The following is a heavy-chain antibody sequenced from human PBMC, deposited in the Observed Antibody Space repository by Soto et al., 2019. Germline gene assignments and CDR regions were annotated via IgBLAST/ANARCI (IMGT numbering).Heavy chain of an antibody. V-gene: IGHV1-2*02. J-gene: IGHJ4*02. CDR1: GYTFTGCY. D-gene: IGHD6-6*01. CDR2: INPNSGDT. CDR3: ARSLSTIGGRPDS. Sequence: ASVKVSCKASGYTFTGCYMHWVRQAPGQGLGWMGWINPNSGDTKYAQKFQGRVTMTRDTSTRTAYMEVSRLTSDDTAVYYCARSLSTIGGRPDSWGQGTLVTVSS.